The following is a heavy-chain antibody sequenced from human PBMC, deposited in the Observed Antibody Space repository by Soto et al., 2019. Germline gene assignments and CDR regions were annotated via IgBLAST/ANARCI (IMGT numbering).Heavy chain of an antibody. CDR3: AKSKVYYFMDF. J-gene: IGHJ6*03. CDR1: GFTFDDYA. CDR2: ISWNSGSI. Sequence: GGSLRLSCAASGFTFDDYAMHWVRQAPGKGLEWVSGISWNSGSIGYADSVKGRFTISRDNAKNSLYLQMNSLRAEDTALYYCAKSKVYYFMDFWGKGTRVTVSS. V-gene: IGHV3-9*01.